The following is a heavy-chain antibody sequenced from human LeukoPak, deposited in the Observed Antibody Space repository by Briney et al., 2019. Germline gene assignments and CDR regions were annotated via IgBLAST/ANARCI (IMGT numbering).Heavy chain of an antibody. Sequence: ASVKVSCKASGYTFTSYYMHWVRQAPGQGLEWMGIINPSGGSTSYAQKFHGRVTMTRDTSTSTVYMELSSLRSEDTAMYYCARVDTPGIAAAGVYYYYYGMDVWGQGTTVTVSS. CDR3: ARVDTPGIAAAGVYYYYYGMDV. V-gene: IGHV1-46*01. J-gene: IGHJ6*02. CDR2: INPSGGST. D-gene: IGHD6-13*01. CDR1: GYTFTSYY.